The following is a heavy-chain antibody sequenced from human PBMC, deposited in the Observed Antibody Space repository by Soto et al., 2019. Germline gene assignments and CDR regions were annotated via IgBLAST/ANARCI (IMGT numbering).Heavy chain of an antibody. Sequence: EVQLLESGGGLVQPGGSLRLSCAASGFTFSNYAMSWVRQAPGKGLEWVSDVGGSGRGRSTYYADSVKGRFTISRDNSKNTVFLQMDSLSDEDTAMYYCAIKNSGWYAPFDQWGQGTLVTVSS. J-gene: IGHJ4*02. D-gene: IGHD6-19*01. CDR1: GFTFSNYA. CDR2: VGGSGRGRST. V-gene: IGHV3-23*01. CDR3: AIKNSGWYAPFDQ.